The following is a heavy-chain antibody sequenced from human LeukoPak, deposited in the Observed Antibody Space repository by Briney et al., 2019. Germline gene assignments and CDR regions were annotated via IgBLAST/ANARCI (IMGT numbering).Heavy chain of an antibody. CDR2: ISGSGGDT. V-gene: IGHV3-23*01. J-gene: IGHJ4*02. D-gene: IGHD3-16*01. CDR3: AKWPEGAMDYFDY. Sequence: GGSLRLSCAASRFPFSTYAMSWVRQAPGKGLEWVSVISGSGGDTYYADSVKGRFTISRDNSKNTLYLEMSSLRVEDTAIYYCAKWPEGAMDYFDYWGQGTLVTVSS. CDR1: RFPFSTYA.